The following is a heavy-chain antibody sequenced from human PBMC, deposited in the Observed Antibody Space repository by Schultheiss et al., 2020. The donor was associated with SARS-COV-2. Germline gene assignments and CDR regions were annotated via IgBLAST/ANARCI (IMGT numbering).Heavy chain of an antibody. CDR3: ARGDGRSYGMDV. Sequence: SETLSLTCTVSGGSISSGGYYWSWIRQHPGKGLEWIGYIYYSGSTYYNPSLKSRVTISVDTSTTQFSLKLSSVTAADTAVYYCARGDGRSYGMDVWGQGTTVTVSS. J-gene: IGHJ6*02. V-gene: IGHV4-31*03. CDR1: GGSISSGGYY. CDR2: IYYSGST. D-gene: IGHD2-15*01.